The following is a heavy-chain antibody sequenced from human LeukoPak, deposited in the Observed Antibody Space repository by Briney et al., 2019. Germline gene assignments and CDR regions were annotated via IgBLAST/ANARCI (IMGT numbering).Heavy chain of an antibody. J-gene: IGHJ4*02. CDR1: GFTVSSNY. CDR2: IYSGGST. D-gene: IGHD5-12*01. V-gene: IGHV3-53*04. CDR3: ARDFSGYEDY. Sequence: GGSLRLSCAASGFTVSSNYMSWLRQAPGKGLEWVSVIYSGGSTYYADSVKGRFTISRHNSKNTLYLQMNSLSPEDAAVDYCARDFSGYEDYWGQGTLVTVSS.